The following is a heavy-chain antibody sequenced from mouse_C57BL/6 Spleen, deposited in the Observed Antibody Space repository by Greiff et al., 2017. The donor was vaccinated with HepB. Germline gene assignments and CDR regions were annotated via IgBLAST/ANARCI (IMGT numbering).Heavy chain of an antibody. CDR3: ARGSGLGWFAD. D-gene: IGHD3-2*02. Sequence: EVQLQQSGPELVKPGASVKISCKASGYTFTDYYMNWVKQSRGKSLEWIGDINPNNGGTSYNQKFKGKATLTVDKSSSTAYLELRSLTSEDSAVYYCARGSGLGWFADWGQGTLVTVSA. J-gene: IGHJ3*01. CDR2: INPNNGGT. CDR1: GYTFTDYY. V-gene: IGHV1-26*01.